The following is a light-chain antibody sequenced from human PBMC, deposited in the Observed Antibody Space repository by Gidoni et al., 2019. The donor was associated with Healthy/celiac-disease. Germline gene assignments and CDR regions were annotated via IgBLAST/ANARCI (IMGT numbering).Light chain of an antibody. V-gene: IGKV1-5*01. Sequence: DIQMTQSPSTLSASVGDRVTITCRASQSISSWLAWYQQKPGKGPKLLIYDVSSLESGFPSRFSGSGSGTEFTLTISSLQPDDFATYYCQQYNSYSGTFGQGTKVEIK. CDR2: DVS. CDR1: QSISSW. J-gene: IGKJ1*01. CDR3: QQYNSYSGT.